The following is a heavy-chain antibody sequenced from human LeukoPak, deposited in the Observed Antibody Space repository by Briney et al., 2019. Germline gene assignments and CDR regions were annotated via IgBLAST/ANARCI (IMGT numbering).Heavy chain of an antibody. J-gene: IGHJ4*02. V-gene: IGHV4-34*01. CDR1: GGSFSGYY. Sequence: SETLSLTCAVYGGSFSGYYWSWIRQPPGKGLEWIGEISHSGSTNYNPSLKSRVTISVDTSKNQFSLKLSSVTAADTAVYYCAREGRRYCSGGSCFSWGQGTLVTVSS. CDR3: AREGRRYCSGGSCFS. D-gene: IGHD2-15*01. CDR2: ISHSGST.